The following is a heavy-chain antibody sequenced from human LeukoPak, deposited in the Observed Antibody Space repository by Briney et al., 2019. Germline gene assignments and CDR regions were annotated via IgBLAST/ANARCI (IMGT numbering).Heavy chain of an antibody. CDR1: GFSFSNYG. CDR2: ISYDGSDK. CDR3: ARGLYGDYELGDY. D-gene: IGHD5-12*01. J-gene: IGHJ4*02. Sequence: TGGSLRLSCAASGFSFSNYGMHWVRQAPGKGLEWVAVISYDGSDKYYVDSVKGRFTISRDNSKNTLYVQMNSLRAEDTAVYYCARGLYGDYELGDYWGQGTLVTVSS. V-gene: IGHV3-30*03.